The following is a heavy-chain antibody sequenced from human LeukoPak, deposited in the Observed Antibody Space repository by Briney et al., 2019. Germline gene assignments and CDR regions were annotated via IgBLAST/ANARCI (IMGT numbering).Heavy chain of an antibody. V-gene: IGHV4-59*08. Sequence: SETLSLTCTVSGGSISNYYWSWIRQSPGKGLEWIGYIYYTGNTNYNPSLESRVIISVDTSKNQFSLKLSSVTAADTPVYYCARHECGGSCYPEDYWGQGTLVTVSS. CDR3: ARHECGGSCYPEDY. D-gene: IGHD2-15*01. CDR1: GGSISNYY. CDR2: IYYTGNT. J-gene: IGHJ4*02.